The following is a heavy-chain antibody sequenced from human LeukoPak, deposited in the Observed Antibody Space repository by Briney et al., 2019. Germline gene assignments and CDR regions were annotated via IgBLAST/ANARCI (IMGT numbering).Heavy chain of an antibody. Sequence: GESLKISCKGSGYTFTRYWIGWVRQMPGKGLEGMGIIYPGDSDTRYNPSFQGQVTISADKSISNAYLQWSSLRASDTAMYYCGRGFSGYGTDNWLDPWGQGTLVTVSS. CDR3: GRGFSGYGTDNWLDP. V-gene: IGHV5-51*01. D-gene: IGHD5-12*01. CDR1: GYTFTRYW. J-gene: IGHJ5*02. CDR2: IYPGDSDT.